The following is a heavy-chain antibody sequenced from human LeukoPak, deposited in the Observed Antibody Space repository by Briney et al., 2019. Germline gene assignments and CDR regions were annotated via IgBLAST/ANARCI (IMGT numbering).Heavy chain of an antibody. CDR2: ISYDGSNK. D-gene: IGHD2-21*02. CDR1: GFIFNNYG. Sequence: GRSLRLSCAASGFIFNNYGMHWVRQAPGKGPEWVAVISYDGSNKNYADSVKGRFTISRDSSKNTLYLQMNSLRVEDTAVYYCAKDWAPYCGGDCYFSYWGQGTLVTVSS. V-gene: IGHV3-30*18. J-gene: IGHJ4*02. CDR3: AKDWAPYCGGDCYFSY.